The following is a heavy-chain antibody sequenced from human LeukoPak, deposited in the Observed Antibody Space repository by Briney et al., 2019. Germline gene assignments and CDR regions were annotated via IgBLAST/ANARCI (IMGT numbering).Heavy chain of an antibody. CDR2: INPNSGGT. CDR1: GYTCTGYY. V-gene: IGHV1-2*02. D-gene: IGHD7-27*01. CDR3: ASNHWGYDAFDI. Sequence: ASVKVSCKASGYTCTGYYMHWVRQAPGQGLEWMGWINPNSGGTNYAQKFQGRVTMTRDTSISTAYMELSRLRSDDTAVYYCASNHWGYDAFDIWGQGTMVTVSS. J-gene: IGHJ3*02.